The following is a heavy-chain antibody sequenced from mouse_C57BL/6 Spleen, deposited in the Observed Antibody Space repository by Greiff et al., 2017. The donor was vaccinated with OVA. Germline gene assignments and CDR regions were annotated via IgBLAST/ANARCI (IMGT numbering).Heavy chain of an antibody. Sequence: EVNLVESGGGLVKPGGSLKLSCAASGFTFSSYAMSWVRQTPEKRLEWVATISDGGSYTYYPDNVKGRFTISRDNAKNNLYLQMSHLKSEDTAMYYCARDIYYDYDGVYYFDYWGQGTTLTVSS. CDR1: GFTFSSYA. CDR3: ARDIYYDYDGVYYFDY. CDR2: ISDGGSYT. V-gene: IGHV5-4*01. J-gene: IGHJ2*01. D-gene: IGHD2-4*01.